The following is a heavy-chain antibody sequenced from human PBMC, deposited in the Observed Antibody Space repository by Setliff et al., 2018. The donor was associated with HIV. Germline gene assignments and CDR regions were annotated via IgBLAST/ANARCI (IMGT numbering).Heavy chain of an antibody. J-gene: IGHJ4*02. CDR2: IYYSGST. CDR3: ARHRGDSGWPRGTDS. Sequence: PSETLSLTCTVSDASISNYHWSWIRQPPGQGLEWIGYIYYSGSTNYNPSVKSRFTISMDTSKSQFSLKLSSVTAADTAISYCARHRGDSGWPRGTDSWGQGTLVTVSS. CDR1: DASISNYH. V-gene: IGHV4-59*08. D-gene: IGHD6-19*01.